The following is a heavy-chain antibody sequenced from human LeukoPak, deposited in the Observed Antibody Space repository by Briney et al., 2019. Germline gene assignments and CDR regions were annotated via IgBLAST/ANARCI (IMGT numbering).Heavy chain of an antibody. CDR1: GFTFSKYA. V-gene: IGHV3-23*01. D-gene: IGHD4-17*01. Sequence: QPGGSLRLSCAASGFTFSKYAMSWVRQAPGKGLQWVSAISPSDGNTFYADSVKGRFTISRDNSKNTLSLQMNSLRAEDTALYYCAKDSSVPYGITDWGQGTLVTASS. J-gene: IGHJ4*02. CDR2: ISPSDGNT. CDR3: AKDSSVPYGITD.